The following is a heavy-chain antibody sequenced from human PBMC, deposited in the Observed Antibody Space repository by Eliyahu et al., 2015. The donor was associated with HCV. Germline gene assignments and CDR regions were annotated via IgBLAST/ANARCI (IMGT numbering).Heavy chain of an antibody. Sequence: QVQLVQSGAEVKKPGASVKVSCKASGYTFTSYGISXXRQXPGQGLEWMGWISAYNGNTNYAQKLQGRVTMTTDTSTSTAYMELRSLRSDDTAVYYCARLYCSSTSCYPAPDYWGQGTLVTVSS. CDR2: ISAYNGNT. CDR3: ARLYCSSTSCYPAPDY. D-gene: IGHD2-2*01. J-gene: IGHJ4*02. CDR1: GYTFTSYG. V-gene: IGHV1-18*01.